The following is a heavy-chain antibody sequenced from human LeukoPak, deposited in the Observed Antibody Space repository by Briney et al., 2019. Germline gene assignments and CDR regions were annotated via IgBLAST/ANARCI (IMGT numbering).Heavy chain of an antibody. J-gene: IGHJ4*02. CDR2: INPSGGST. Sequence: ASVKVSCKASGYTFTSYYTHWVRQAPGQGLEWMGIINPSGGSTSYAQKFQGRVTMTRDTSTSTVYMELSSLRSEDTAVHYCASLGGSYSSSSRPFDYWGQGTLVTVSS. V-gene: IGHV1-46*03. CDR3: ASLGGSYSSSSRPFDY. CDR1: GYTFTSYY. D-gene: IGHD6-6*01.